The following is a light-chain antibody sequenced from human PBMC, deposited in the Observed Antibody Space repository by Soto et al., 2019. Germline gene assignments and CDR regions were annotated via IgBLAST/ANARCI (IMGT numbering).Light chain of an antibody. V-gene: IGKV4-1*01. CDR1: QSVFSRSNTKNY. J-gene: IGKJ2*01. CDR3: QQYYSAPYT. CDR2: WAS. Sequence: DIVMTQSPDSLAVSLGERATINCKSSQSVFSRSNTKNYLAWYHQKPGQPPQLLIYWASTRESGVPDRFSGGGSGTDFTLTISSLQAEDVAVYYCQQYYSAPYTFGQGTKLEIK.